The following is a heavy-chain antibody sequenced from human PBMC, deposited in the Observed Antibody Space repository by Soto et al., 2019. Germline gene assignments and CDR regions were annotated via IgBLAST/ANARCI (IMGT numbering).Heavy chain of an antibody. J-gene: IGHJ4*02. CDR3: ARGFSGDYIFDY. Sequence: QVQLVQSGAEVKKPGSSVKVSCKASGVTFSSYAISWVRQAPGQGLEWMGGIIPIFGTANYAQKFQGKVTSTEDESTSTDDMELSSVRCEDTAVYYCARGFSGDYIFDYWGQGTLVTVSS. CDR2: IIPIFGTA. CDR1: GVTFSSYA. V-gene: IGHV1-69*12. D-gene: IGHD4-17*01.